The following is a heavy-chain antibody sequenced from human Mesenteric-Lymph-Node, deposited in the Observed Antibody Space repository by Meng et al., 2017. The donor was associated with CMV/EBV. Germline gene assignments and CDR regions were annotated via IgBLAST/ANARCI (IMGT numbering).Heavy chain of an antibody. Sequence: QITLKASGPTLVKPTQTITLTCTFSGFSLSTSGVGVGWIRQPPGKALEWLALIYWDDDKRYSPSPKSRLTITKDTSKNQVVLTMTNMDPVDTATYYCAHSSGIAAAGPFYFDYWGQGTLVTVSS. V-gene: IGHV2-5*02. CDR1: GFSLSTSGVG. D-gene: IGHD6-13*01. CDR2: IYWDDDK. CDR3: AHSSGIAAAGPFYFDY. J-gene: IGHJ4*02.